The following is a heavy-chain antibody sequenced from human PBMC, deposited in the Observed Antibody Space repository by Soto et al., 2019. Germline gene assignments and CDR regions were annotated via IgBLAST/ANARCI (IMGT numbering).Heavy chain of an antibody. D-gene: IGHD3-16*02. CDR3: ARDVRELSPFDY. V-gene: IGHV3-30-3*01. J-gene: IGHJ4*02. CDR1: GFTFSSYA. Sequence: GGSLRLSCAASGFTFSSYAMHWVRQAPGKGLEWVAVISKDGSNKYYADSVRGRLTISRDNSKNTMYLQRNNLRAEDTAVYYCARDVRELSPFDYWGQGTLVTVSS. CDR2: ISKDGSNK.